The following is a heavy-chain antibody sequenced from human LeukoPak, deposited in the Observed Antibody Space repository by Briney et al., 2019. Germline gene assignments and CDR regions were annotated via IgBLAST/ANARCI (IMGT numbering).Heavy chain of an antibody. CDR1: GGYISTSNYY. CDR3: ARGRRGYCSSTSCYSPLNY. CDR2: INHSGST. Sequence: SETLSLTCTVSGGYISTSNYYWGWIRQPPGKGLEWIGEINHSGSTNYNPSLKSRVTISVDTSKNQFSLKLSSVTAADTAVYYCARGRRGYCSSTSCYSPLNYWGQGTLVTVSS. V-gene: IGHV4-39*07. J-gene: IGHJ4*02. D-gene: IGHD2-2*01.